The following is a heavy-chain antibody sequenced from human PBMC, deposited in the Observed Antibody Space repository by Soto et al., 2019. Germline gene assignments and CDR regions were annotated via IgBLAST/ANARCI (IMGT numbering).Heavy chain of an antibody. D-gene: IGHD2-2*01. V-gene: IGHV4-61*01. CDR2: IYYSGST. CDR1: GGSVSSGSYY. J-gene: IGHJ6*02. CDR3: ARGGCSSTSCYFYYYYYGMDV. Sequence: SETLSLTCTVSGGSVSSGSYYWSWIRQPPGKGLEWIEYIYYSGSTNYNPSLKSRVTISVDTSKNQFSLKLSSVTAADTAVYYCARGGCSSTSCYFYYYYYGMDVWGQGTTVTVSS.